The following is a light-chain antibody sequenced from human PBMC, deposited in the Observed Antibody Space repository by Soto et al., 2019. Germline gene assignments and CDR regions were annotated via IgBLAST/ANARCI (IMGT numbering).Light chain of an antibody. Sequence: EIVMTQSPATLSVSPGERATLSCRASQSVSSNLAWYQQKPGQAPRLLIYDASTRATGIPARISGSGSGTEFTLTISNLQSEDFAVYYCQQYKNWPPWAFGQGTKVDIK. CDR1: QSVSSN. J-gene: IGKJ1*01. V-gene: IGKV3-15*01. CDR2: DAS. CDR3: QQYKNWPPWA.